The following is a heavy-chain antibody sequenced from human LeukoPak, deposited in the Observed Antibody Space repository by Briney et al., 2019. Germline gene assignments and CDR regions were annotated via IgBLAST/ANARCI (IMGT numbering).Heavy chain of an antibody. CDR3: ARVPNYGDYFDY. CDR2: ISYDGSNK. J-gene: IGHJ4*02. CDR1: GFTFSSYA. Sequence: GGSLRLSCAASGFTFSSYAMHWVRQAPGKGLEWVAVISYDGSNKYYADSVKGRFTISRDNSKDTLYLQMNSLRAEDTAVYYCARVPNYGDYFDYWGQGTLVTVSS. D-gene: IGHD4-17*01. V-gene: IGHV3-30*04.